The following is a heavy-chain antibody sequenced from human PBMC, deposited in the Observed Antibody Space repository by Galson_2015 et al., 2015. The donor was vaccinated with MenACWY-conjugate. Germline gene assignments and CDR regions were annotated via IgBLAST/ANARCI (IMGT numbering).Heavy chain of an antibody. CDR2: IKADGSFS. V-gene: IGHV3-74*01. CDR1: GFTFTNYW. J-gene: IGHJ4*02. D-gene: IGHD1-1*01. CDR3: ARDNNWSFDS. Sequence: SLRLSCAASGFTFTNYWMHWARQPPGKGLEWISYIKADGSFSNYADSVKGRFTISTDNAKNMVYLQMDGLGDEDTAVYFCARDNNWSFDSWGQGTLVTVSS.